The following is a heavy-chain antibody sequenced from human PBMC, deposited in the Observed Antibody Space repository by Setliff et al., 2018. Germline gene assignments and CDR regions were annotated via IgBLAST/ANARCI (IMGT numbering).Heavy chain of an antibody. V-gene: IGHV1-69*05. CDR3: VREGVHSRSSTDCRYYMDV. D-gene: IGHD6-6*01. J-gene: IGHJ6*03. CDR2: TIPMFGTT. CDR1: GGTFSSYG. Sequence: SVKVSCKASGGTFSSYGISWVRQAPGQGLEWMGGTIPMFGTTNYARKFQGRVTIITDESTSTAYMQLSSLGSEDTAVYYCVREGVHSRSSTDCRYYMDVWGKGTTVTVSS.